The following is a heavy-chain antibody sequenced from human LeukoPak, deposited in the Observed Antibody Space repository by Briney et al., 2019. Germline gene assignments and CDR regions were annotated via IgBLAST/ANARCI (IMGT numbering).Heavy chain of an antibody. J-gene: IGHJ4*02. D-gene: IGHD3-3*01. Sequence: GGSLRLSCAASGFTFSNAWMSWVRQAPGKGLEWVGRIKSKTDGGTTDYAAPVKDRFTISRDDSKNTLYLQMNSLKTEHTAVYYCTTDLITIFRVAPDYWAQGTLVTVSS. CDR2: IKSKTDGGTT. CDR1: GFTFSNAW. V-gene: IGHV3-15*01. CDR3: TTDLITIFRVAPDY.